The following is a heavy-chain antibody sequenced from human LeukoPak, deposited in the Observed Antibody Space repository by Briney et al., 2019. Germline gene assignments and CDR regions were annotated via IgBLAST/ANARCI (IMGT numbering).Heavy chain of an antibody. V-gene: IGHV3-48*01. CDR3: ARALVRGDDFFDY. J-gene: IGHJ4*02. Sequence: GGSLRLSCAASRFTFSYYSMNWVRQAPGKGLEWLSYIGSSSSTIYYADSVKGRFTISRDNAKNSLYLQMSSLRAEDTAVYYCARALVRGDDFFDYWGQGTLVTVSS. D-gene: IGHD3-10*01. CDR1: RFTFSYYS. CDR2: IGSSSSTI.